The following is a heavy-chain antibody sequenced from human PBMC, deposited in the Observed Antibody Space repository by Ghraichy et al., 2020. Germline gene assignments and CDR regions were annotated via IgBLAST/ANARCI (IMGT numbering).Heavy chain of an antibody. CDR3: ARDAPFSPKVGATTSPTFDY. CDR2: IYHSGST. V-gene: IGHV4-4*02. Sequence: SETLSLTCAVSGGSISSSNWWSWVRQPPGKGLEWIGEIYHSGSTNYNPSLKSRVTISVDKSKNQFSLKLSSVTAADTAVYYCARDAPFSPKVGATTSPTFDYWGQGTLVTVSS. CDR1: GGSISSSNW. D-gene: IGHD1-26*01. J-gene: IGHJ4*02.